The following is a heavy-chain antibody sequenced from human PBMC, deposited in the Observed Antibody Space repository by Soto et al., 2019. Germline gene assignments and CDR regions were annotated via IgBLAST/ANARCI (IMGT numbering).Heavy chain of an antibody. Sequence: GGSLRLSCAASGFTFSSYAMSWVRQAPGKGLEWVSAISGSGGSTYYADSVKGRFTISRDNSKNTLYLQMNSLRAEHTAVYYCAKYHTAITEFDYWGQGTLVTVSS. CDR2: ISGSGGST. V-gene: IGHV3-23*01. CDR3: AKYHTAITEFDY. CDR1: GFTFSSYA. D-gene: IGHD5-18*01. J-gene: IGHJ4*02.